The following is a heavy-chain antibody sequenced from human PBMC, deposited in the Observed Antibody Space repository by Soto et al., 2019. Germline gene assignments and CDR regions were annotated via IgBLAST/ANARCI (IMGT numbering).Heavy chain of an antibody. V-gene: IGHV3-30-3*01. CDR1: GFTFSSYA. J-gene: IGHJ2*01. CDR3: ARAGRIAAAEYYWYFDL. Sequence: GGSLRLSCAASGFTFSSYAMHWVRQAPGKGLEWVAVISYDGSNKYYADSVKGRFTISRDNSKNTLYLQMNSLRAEDTAVYYCARAGRIAAAEYYWYFDLWGRGTLVTVSS. D-gene: IGHD6-13*01. CDR2: ISYDGSNK.